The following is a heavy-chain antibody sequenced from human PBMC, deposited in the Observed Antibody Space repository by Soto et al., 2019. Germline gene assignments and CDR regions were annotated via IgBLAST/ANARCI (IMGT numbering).Heavy chain of an antibody. V-gene: IGHV1-46*03. CDR3: ARGGSGSPAASLRVYGMDV. D-gene: IGHD1-26*01. CDR2: INPSGGST. Sequence: QVQLVQSGAEVKKPGASVKVSCKASGYTFTSYYMHWVRQAPGQGLEWMGIINPSGGSTSYAQKFQGRFTMTRDTSTSTVYMELSSLRSEDTAVYYCARGGSGSPAASLRVYGMDVWGQGTTVTVSS. CDR1: GYTFTSYY. J-gene: IGHJ6*02.